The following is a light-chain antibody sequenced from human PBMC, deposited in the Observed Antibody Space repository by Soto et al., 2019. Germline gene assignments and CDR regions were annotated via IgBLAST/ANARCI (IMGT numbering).Light chain of an antibody. CDR1: QTISSW. Sequence: DIPMTQSPSTLSGSVGDRVTITCRASQTISSWLAWYQQKPGKAPKLLIYKASTLKSGVPSRFSGSGSVTAFTLTISSLQPDDFATYYCQHYNIYSEAFGQGTKVELK. V-gene: IGKV1-5*03. J-gene: IGKJ1*01. CDR2: KAS. CDR3: QHYNIYSEA.